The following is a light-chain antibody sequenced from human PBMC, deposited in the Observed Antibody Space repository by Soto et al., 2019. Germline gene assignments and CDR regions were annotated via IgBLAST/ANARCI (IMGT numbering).Light chain of an antibody. J-gene: IGLJ2*01. Sequence: QSALTQPASVSGSPGPSITISCTGTSSDVGSYNLVSWYQQHPGKAPKLMIYEGSKRPSGVSNRFSGSKSGNTASLTISGLQAEDEADYYCCSYAGSSTFVLFGGGTKLTVL. CDR1: SSDVGSYNL. CDR2: EGS. V-gene: IGLV2-23*03. CDR3: CSYAGSSTFVL.